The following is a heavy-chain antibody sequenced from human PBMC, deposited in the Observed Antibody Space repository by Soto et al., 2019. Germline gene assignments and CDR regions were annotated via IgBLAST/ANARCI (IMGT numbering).Heavy chain of an antibody. Sequence: GGSLRLSCAASGFNFSDYYMTWIRQAPGKGLEWISYISTSGRDTEYADSVKGRFLISRDNAKRSLYLQMNSLRVEDTAVYHCARWLEVLTTSDSWGQGTLVTVSS. CDR3: ARWLEVLTTSDS. J-gene: IGHJ4*02. CDR1: GFNFSDYY. V-gene: IGHV3-11*06. D-gene: IGHD3-22*01. CDR2: ISTSGRDT.